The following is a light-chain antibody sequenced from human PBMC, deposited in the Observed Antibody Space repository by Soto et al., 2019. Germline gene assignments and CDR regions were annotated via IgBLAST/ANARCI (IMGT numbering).Light chain of an antibody. CDR3: QQRNSWPWT. J-gene: IGKJ1*01. V-gene: IGKV3-11*01. Sequence: ELVLTQSPATLSLSPVERATLSCRASQSASSYLAWYQQKPGQAPRLLIYDASTRATGIPARFSGSGSGTDFTLTISSLEPEDFAVYYCQQRNSWPWTVGQGTKVDIK. CDR1: QSASSY. CDR2: DAS.